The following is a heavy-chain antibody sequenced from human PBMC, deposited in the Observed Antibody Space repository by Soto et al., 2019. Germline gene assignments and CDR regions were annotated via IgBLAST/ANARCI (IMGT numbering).Heavy chain of an antibody. CDR1: GYTFTNYG. V-gene: IGHV1-18*01. J-gene: IGHJ6*02. CDR3: AREGQAPYYYYGMDV. CDR2: ISGYNGNT. Sequence: QVQVVQSGDEVKKPGASVKVSCKASGYTFTNYGFIWVRQAPGQGLEWMGWISGYNGNTKYAEKFQGRVTMTTDTSTSTGHMELRSLRSDDTAVYYCAREGQAPYYYYGMDVWGQGTAVTVSS.